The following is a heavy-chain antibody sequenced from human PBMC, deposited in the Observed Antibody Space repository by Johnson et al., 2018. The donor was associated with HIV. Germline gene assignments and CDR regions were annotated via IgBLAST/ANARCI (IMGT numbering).Heavy chain of an antibody. CDR1: GFTVR. J-gene: IGHJ3*02. Sequence: VLLVESGGGLIQPGGSLRLSCVASGFTVRKGLEWVSVIYSGGSTYYADSVKGRFTISRDNSKNTLYLQMNSLRAEDTALYYCARDNNLSSAFDIWGQGTMVTVSS. V-gene: IGHV3-53*01. CDR3: ARDNNLSSAFDI. CDR2: IYSGGST. D-gene: IGHD2/OR15-2a*01.